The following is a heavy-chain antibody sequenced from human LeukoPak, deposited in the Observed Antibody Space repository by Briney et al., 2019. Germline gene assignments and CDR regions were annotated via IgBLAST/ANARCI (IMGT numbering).Heavy chain of an antibody. V-gene: IGHV1-69*13. D-gene: IGHD2-2*01. CDR2: IIPIFGTA. CDR3: ARGCSGGTSCYRANWFDP. J-gene: IGHJ5*02. CDR1: GGTFSNYA. Sequence: ASVKVSCKASGGTFSNYAVNWVRQAPGQGLEWMGGIIPIFGTANYAQKFQGRVTIAADESTSTAYMELSSLRSEDTAVYYCARGCSGGTSCYRANWFDPWGQGTLVTVSS.